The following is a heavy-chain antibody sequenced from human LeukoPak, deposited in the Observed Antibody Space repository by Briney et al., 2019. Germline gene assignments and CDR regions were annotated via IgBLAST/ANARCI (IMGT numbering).Heavy chain of an antibody. Sequence: SAQDSCKTSGGTFSSYAISWGRQDPGERLEWRRRIIPILGIANHAQKFQGRVTITADKSTSTAYMELSSLRSEDAAVYYCARDVRPAGGRSDFDYWGQGTLVTVSS. V-gene: IGHV1-69*04. CDR1: GGTFSSYA. CDR2: IIPILGIA. J-gene: IGHJ4*02. D-gene: IGHD2-15*01. CDR3: ARDVRPAGGRSDFDY.